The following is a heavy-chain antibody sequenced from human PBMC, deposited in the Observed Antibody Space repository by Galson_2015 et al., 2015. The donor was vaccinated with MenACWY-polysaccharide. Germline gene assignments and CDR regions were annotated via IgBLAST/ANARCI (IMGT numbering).Heavy chain of an antibody. CDR3: AREGSRIVFHAFDT. V-gene: IGHV3-33*05. J-gene: IGHJ3*02. Sequence: SLRLSCAASGSRFSYSGMHWVRQAPGKGLEWVAVIQNDGSEIVYADSVKGRFTISRDNSKNTVFLEMNTLGAEDTAVYYCAREGSRIVFHAFDTWGQGTMV. CDR1: GSRFSYSG. D-gene: IGHD2-15*01. CDR2: IQNDGSEI.